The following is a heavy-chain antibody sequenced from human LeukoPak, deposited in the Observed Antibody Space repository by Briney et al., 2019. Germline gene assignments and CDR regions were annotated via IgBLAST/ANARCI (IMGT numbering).Heavy chain of an antibody. D-gene: IGHD3-16*02. J-gene: IGHJ4*02. V-gene: IGHV3-33*01. CDR2: IWYDGSSK. Sequence: GGSLRLSCAASGFTFSSYGMHWVRQAPGKGLEWVAVIWYDGSSKYYADSVKGRFTIPRDNSKNTLYLQMNSLRAEDTAVYYCARSAYDYVWGSYRSLPVDYWGQGTLVTVSS. CDR3: ARSAYDYVWGSYRSLPVDY. CDR1: GFTFSSYG.